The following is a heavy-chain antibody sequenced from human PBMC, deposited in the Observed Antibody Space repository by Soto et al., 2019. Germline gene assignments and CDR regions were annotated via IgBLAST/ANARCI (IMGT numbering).Heavy chain of an antibody. CDR1: VFSLNKKKEG. Sequence: RPALGNPTQRLTIDFTFWVFSLNKKKEGVGWIRQPPGKALEWLAVIYWNDDKPYSPSLESRLTISKDTSKNQVVLTMTDMDPVDTATYYCARCVAVTPRYYYIEHWGQGTVVTVSS. CDR3: ARCVAVTPRYYYIEH. J-gene: IGHJ4*02. CDR2: IYWNDDK. V-gene: IGHV2-5*01. D-gene: IGHD3-22*01.